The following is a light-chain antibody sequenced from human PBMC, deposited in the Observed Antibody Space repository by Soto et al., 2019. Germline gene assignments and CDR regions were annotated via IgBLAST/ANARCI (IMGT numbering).Light chain of an antibody. CDR3: HQRQSWPRT. CDR1: QSLLHSNGYNY. V-gene: IGKV2-28*01. J-gene: IGKJ1*01. Sequence: DIVMTQSPLSLPVTPGEPASISCRSSQSLLHSNGYNYLDWYLQKPGRSPRLLIYDASSRAAGIPARFSASGSGTDFTLTISDVQPEDFALYYCHQRQSWPRTFGQGTKVDIK. CDR2: DAS.